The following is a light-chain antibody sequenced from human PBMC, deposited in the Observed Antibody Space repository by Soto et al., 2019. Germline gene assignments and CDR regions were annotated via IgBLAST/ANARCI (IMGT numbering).Light chain of an antibody. CDR3: QQRINWPLT. CDR2: DAS. Sequence: EIVLTQSPATLSLSAGERATLSCRASQSVSSYLAWYQQKPGQAPRLLLYDASNRATGIPAMFSSSWSGTDFTLTISSLEPEDFAVYFCQQRINWPLTFGGGTKVEIK. CDR1: QSVSSY. J-gene: IGKJ4*01. V-gene: IGKV3-11*01.